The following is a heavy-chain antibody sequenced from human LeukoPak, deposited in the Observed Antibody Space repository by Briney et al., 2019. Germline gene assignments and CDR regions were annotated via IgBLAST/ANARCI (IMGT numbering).Heavy chain of an antibody. CDR2: ISSSGSTI. CDR1: GFAFSSYA. CDR3: ARDNLGYFDL. Sequence: GGSLRLSCAASGFAFSSYAMNWVRQAPGKGLEWVSYISSSGSTIYYADSVKGRFTISRDNAKNSLYLQMNSLRAEDTAVYYCARDNLGYFDLWGRGTLVTVSS. J-gene: IGHJ2*01. V-gene: IGHV3-48*04.